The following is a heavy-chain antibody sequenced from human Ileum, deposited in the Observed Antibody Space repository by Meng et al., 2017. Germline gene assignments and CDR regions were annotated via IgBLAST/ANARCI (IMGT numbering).Heavy chain of an antibody. J-gene: IGHJ5*01. CDR3: ARRAYSTGWYDF. CDR1: GVSFRSYF. Sequence: GSLRLSCGVYGVSFRSYFWSWMRRPPGKGLEWIGEIDHSGIINDNPSLRSRLTISVDTSNNQFSLRLNSVTAADTAVYYCARRAYSTGWYDFWGQGELVTVSS. D-gene: IGHD2-8*02. CDR2: IDHSGII. V-gene: IGHV4-34*01.